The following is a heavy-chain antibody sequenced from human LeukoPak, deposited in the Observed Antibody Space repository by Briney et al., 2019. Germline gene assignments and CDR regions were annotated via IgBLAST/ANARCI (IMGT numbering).Heavy chain of an antibody. D-gene: IGHD2-21*02. CDR1: GYSISSGYY. CDR3: ARTGDYCGGDCYPDWYFDL. J-gene: IGHJ2*01. V-gene: IGHV4-38-2*02. CDR2: IYHSGST. Sequence: SETLSLTCTVSGYSISSGYYWGWIRQPPGKGLEWVGSIYHSGSTYYNPSLKSRVTISVDTSKNQFSLKLSSVTAADTAVYYCARTGDYCGGDCYPDWYFDLWGRGTLVTVSS.